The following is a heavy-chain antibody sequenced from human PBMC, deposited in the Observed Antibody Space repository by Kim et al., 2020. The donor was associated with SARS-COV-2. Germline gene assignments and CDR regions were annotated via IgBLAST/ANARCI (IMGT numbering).Heavy chain of an antibody. V-gene: IGHV3-15*01. CDR1: GFTLSNAW. CDR3: TTRTRYYDFWSGYQPQYYYYGMDL. Sequence: GGSLRLSCAASGFTLSNAWMSWVRQAPGKGLEWVGRIKSKTDGGTTDYAAPVKGRFTISRDDSKNTLYLQMNSLKTEDTAVYYCTTRTRYYDFWSGYQPQYYYYGMDLWRQGTTVTVSS. CDR2: IKSKTDGGTT. D-gene: IGHD3-3*01. J-gene: IGHJ6*01.